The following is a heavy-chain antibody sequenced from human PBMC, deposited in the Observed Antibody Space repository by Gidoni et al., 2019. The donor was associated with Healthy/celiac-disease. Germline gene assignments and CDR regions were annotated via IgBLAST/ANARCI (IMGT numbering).Heavy chain of an antibody. V-gene: IGHV4-61*01. Sequence: QVQLQESGPGLVKPSETLSLTCTVSGGSVSSGSYYWSWIRQPPGKGLEWIGYIYYSGSTNYNPSLKSRVTISVDTSKNQFSLKLSSVTAADTAVYYCARDRGVTTFYYYYGMDVWGQGTTVTVSS. CDR2: IYYSGST. D-gene: IGHD3-10*01. CDR3: ARDRGVTTFYYYYGMDV. CDR1: GGSVSSGSYY. J-gene: IGHJ6*02.